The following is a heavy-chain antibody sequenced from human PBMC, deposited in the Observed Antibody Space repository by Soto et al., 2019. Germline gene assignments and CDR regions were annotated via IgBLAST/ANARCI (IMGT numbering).Heavy chain of an antibody. V-gene: IGHV1-2*02. CDR2: INPATGAA. J-gene: IGHJ3*02. Sequence: QLHLVQSGAVVKKPGASVTVSCSASGYPVTAYYMHWVRQAPGRGLEWMGGINPATGAAKYTQTLPGRVPKARGPSTEKLFNVPRGLNSGDTAVFYFAVRGGVGVAGSAAFDMWGQGTLVTVSS. CDR1: GYPVTAYY. CDR3: AVRGGVGVAGSAAFDM. D-gene: IGHD3-3*01.